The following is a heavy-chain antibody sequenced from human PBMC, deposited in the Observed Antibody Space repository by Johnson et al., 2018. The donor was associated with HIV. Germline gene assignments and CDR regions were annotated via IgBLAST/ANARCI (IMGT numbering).Heavy chain of an antibody. CDR2: IKSQTDGGAT. J-gene: IGHJ3*02. CDR3: TTDRGKWELGFSAFDI. CDR1: GFTFDDYD. V-gene: IGHV3-15*01. D-gene: IGHD1-26*01. Sequence: VQLVESGGGVVRPGESLRLSCAASGFTFDDYDMSWVRQAPGQGLEWVGRIKSQTDGGATDYAAPVKGRFTISRDDSRNTLSLQMNGLKTEDTAVYYCTTDRGKWELGFSAFDIWGQGTLVTVSS.